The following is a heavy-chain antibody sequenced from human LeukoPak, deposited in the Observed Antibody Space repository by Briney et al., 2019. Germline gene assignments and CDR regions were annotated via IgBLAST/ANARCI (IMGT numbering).Heavy chain of an antibody. V-gene: IGHV3-23*01. J-gene: IGHJ4*02. D-gene: IGHD6-19*01. CDR3: AEVWVPYQWRGYFDY. CDR2: ISGSGGST. CDR1: GFTFSSYA. Sequence: PGGSLRLSCAASGFTFSSYAMSWVRQAPGKGLEWVSAISGSGGSTYYADSVKGRFTISRDNSKNTLYLQMNSLRAEDTAVYYCAEVWVPYQWRGYFDYWGQGTLVTVSS.